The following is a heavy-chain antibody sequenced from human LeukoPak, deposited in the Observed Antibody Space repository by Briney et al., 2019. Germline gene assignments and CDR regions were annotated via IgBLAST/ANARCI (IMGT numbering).Heavy chain of an antibody. CDR3: ARGCKVRGVIISYYYYYMDV. Sequence: SETLSLTCAVYGGSFSGYYWSWIRQPPGKGLEWIGEINHSGSTNYNPSLKSRVTISVDTSKNQFSLKLSSVTAADTAVYYCARGCKVRGVIISYYYYYMDVWGKGTTVTVSS. CDR1: GGSFSGYY. D-gene: IGHD3-10*01. CDR2: INHSGST. J-gene: IGHJ6*03. V-gene: IGHV4-34*01.